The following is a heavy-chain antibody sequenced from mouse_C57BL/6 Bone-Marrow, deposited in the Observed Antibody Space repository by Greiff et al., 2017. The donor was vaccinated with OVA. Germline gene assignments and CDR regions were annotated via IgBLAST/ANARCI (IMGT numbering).Heavy chain of an antibody. CDR2: SRNKANDYTT. CDR1: GFTFSDFY. J-gene: IGHJ1*03. CDR3: ARDAHYYGSSYGYFDV. D-gene: IGHD1-1*01. V-gene: IGHV7-1*01. Sequence: EVQLVESGGGLVQSGRSLRLSCATSGFTFSDFYMEWVRQAPGKGLELIAASRNKANDYTTEYSASVTGRFIVSRYTSPSIISLPMNDLRAEDTASYYCARDAHYYGSSYGYFDVWGTGTTVTVSS.